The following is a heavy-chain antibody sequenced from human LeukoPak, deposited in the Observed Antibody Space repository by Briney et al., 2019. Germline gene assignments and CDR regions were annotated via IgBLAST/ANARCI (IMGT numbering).Heavy chain of an antibody. D-gene: IGHD6-19*01. V-gene: IGHV3-20*04. CDR2: IDRNGDST. Sequence: GGSLRLSCAASGFTFDDYGMSWVRQAPGKGLEWVSGIDRNGDSTGYADSVEGRFTISRDNAKNSLYLQMDSLRAEDTALYYCAKFGEQWLVPSYFDYWGQGTLVTVSS. J-gene: IGHJ4*02. CDR1: GFTFDDYG. CDR3: AKFGEQWLVPSYFDY.